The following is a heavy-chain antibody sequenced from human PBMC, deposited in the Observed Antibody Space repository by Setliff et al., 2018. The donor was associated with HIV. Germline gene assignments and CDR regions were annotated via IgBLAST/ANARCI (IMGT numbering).Heavy chain of an antibody. D-gene: IGHD2-21*01. Sequence: ASVKVSCKASGHTFTSNYMHWVRQAPGQGLEWMGLINPSGDITFYAQKFRGRVTMTRDTSTSTVYLELWSLRSEDTAVCYCASKGGSENFPDSDAFDVWGQGTLVTVSS. V-gene: IGHV1-46*01. CDR1: GHTFTSNY. CDR2: INPSGDIT. CDR3: ASKGGSENFPDSDAFDV. J-gene: IGHJ3*01.